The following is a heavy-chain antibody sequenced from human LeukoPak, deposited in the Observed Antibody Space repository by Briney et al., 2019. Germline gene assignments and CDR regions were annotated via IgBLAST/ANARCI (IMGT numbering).Heavy chain of an antibody. CDR1: GFTFSNYW. Sequence: PGGSLRLSCAASGFTFSNYWMSWVRQAPGKGLVWVSRINSDGSSTSYADSVKGRFTISRDNAKNTLYLQMNSLRAEDTAVYYCARDRSVTGTENWFDPWGQGTLVTVSS. D-gene: IGHD1-20*01. CDR3: ARDRSVTGTENWFDP. CDR2: INSDGSST. V-gene: IGHV3-74*01. J-gene: IGHJ5*02.